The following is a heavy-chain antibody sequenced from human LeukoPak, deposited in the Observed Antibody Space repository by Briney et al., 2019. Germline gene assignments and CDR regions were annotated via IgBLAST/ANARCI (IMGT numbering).Heavy chain of an antibody. J-gene: IGHJ4*02. V-gene: IGHV3-23*01. CDR2: ISDSGIGT. Sequence: PGGSLRLSCAASGFTFSSYAMSWVRQAPGKGLEWVSGISDSGIGTFYSDSVKGRFTISRDNSKSTLYLQMNSLRDEDTAVYHCAKGSSPLGHFDFWGQGTLVTVSS. CDR1: GFTFSSYA. CDR3: AKGSSPLGHFDF. D-gene: IGHD6-13*01.